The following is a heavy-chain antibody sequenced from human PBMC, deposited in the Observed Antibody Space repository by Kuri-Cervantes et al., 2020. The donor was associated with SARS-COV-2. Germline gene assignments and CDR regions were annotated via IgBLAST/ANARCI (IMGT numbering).Heavy chain of an antibody. V-gene: IGHV3-49*04. Sequence: GGSLRLSCAASGFSFGDYSMSWVRQAPGKGLEWVSFIRSNTYGGTTESAASVRSRFTISRDNAKNSLYLQMNSLRAEDTALYYCAKEGLYDSSGYLFDAFDIWGQGTMVTVSS. J-gene: IGHJ3*02. CDR3: AKEGLYDSSGYLFDAFDI. D-gene: IGHD3-22*01. CDR1: GFSFGDYS. CDR2: IRSNTYGGTT.